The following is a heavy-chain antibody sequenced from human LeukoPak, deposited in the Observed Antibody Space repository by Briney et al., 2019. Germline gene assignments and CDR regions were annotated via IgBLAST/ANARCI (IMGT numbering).Heavy chain of an antibody. CDR1: GDSISNNYY. CDR3: ARMAAGRRFAS. J-gene: IGHJ4*02. V-gene: IGHV4-4*02. CDR2: IFHSGSS. Sequence: PSGTLSLTCAVSGDSISNNYYWNWVRQPPGKGLEWIGEIFHSGSSNYSPSLKSRVTISVDKSKNHFSLKVSSVTAADTAIYYFARMAAGRRFASWGRGALVTAPS. D-gene: IGHD6-13*01.